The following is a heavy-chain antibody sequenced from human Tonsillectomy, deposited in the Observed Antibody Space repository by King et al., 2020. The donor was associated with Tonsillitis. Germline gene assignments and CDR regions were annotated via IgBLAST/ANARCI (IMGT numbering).Heavy chain of an antibody. CDR2: INHSGST. CDR1: GGSLSGYY. D-gene: IGHD3-10*01. Sequence: VQLQQWGAGLLKPSETLSLTCAVYGGSLSGYYWSWIRQPPGKGLEWIGEINHSGSTNYNPSLKSRVTISVDTSKNQFSLKLSSVTAADTAVYYCASSMVRGVITVDYWGQGTLVTVSS. V-gene: IGHV4-34*01. J-gene: IGHJ4*02. CDR3: ASSMVRGVITVDY.